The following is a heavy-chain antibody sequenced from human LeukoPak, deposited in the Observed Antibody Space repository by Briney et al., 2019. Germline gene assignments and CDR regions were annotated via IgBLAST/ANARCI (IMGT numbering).Heavy chain of an antibody. CDR1: GGSFSGYY. CDR2: IYTSGNT. CDR3: ARESPLSSGWYYYDY. V-gene: IGHV4-4*07. Sequence: PSETLSLTCAVYGGSFSGYYWSWIRQPAGKGLEWIGRIYTSGNTNYNPSLKSRVTMAVNTSKNQFSLDLSSVTAADTAVYYCARESPLSSGWYYYDYWGQGTLVTVSS. J-gene: IGHJ4*02. D-gene: IGHD6-19*01.